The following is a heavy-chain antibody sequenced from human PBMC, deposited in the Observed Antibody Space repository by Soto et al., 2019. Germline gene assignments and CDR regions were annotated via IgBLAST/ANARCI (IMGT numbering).Heavy chain of an antibody. J-gene: IGHJ6*02. CDR3: ARDEPDYYYYGMDV. Sequence: ASVKVSCKASGYTFTSYGISWVRQAPGQGLEWMGWISAYNGNTNYAQKLQGRVTMTTDTSTSTAYMELRSLRSDDTAVYYCARDEPDYYYYGMDVWGQGTKVTGSS. CDR1: GYTFTSYG. CDR2: ISAYNGNT. V-gene: IGHV1-18*01.